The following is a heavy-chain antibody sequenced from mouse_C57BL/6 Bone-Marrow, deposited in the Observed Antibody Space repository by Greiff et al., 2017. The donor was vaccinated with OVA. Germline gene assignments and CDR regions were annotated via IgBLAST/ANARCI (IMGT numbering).Heavy chain of an antibody. Sequence: EVQVVESGEGLVKPGGSLKLSCAASGFTFSSYAMSWVRQTPEKRLEWVAYISSGGDYIYYADTVKGRFTISRDNARNTLYLQMSSLKSEDTAMYYCTRDRVYYGSSGAMDYWGQGTSVTVSS. J-gene: IGHJ4*01. V-gene: IGHV5-9-1*02. CDR3: TRDRVYYGSSGAMDY. CDR2: ISSGGDYI. D-gene: IGHD1-1*01. CDR1: GFTFSSYA.